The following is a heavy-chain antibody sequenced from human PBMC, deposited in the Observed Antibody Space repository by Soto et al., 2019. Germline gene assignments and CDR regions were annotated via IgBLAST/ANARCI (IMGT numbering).Heavy chain of an antibody. CDR2: IYSGGST. Sequence: GGSLRLSCAASGFTVSSNYMSWVRQAPGKGLEWVSVIYSGGSTYYADSVKGRFTISRDNSKNTLYPQMNSLRAEDTAVYYCARVSTPYYYDSSGYFDYWGQGTLVTVSS. D-gene: IGHD3-22*01. CDR3: ARVSTPYYYDSSGYFDY. V-gene: IGHV3-53*01. J-gene: IGHJ4*02. CDR1: GFTVSSNY.